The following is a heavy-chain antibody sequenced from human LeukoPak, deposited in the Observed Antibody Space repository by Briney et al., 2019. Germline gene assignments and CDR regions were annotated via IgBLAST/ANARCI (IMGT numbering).Heavy chain of an antibody. J-gene: IGHJ4*02. CDR3: AKDRGYWSSTRCYALHYFDY. D-gene: IGHD2-2*01. Sequence: PGGSLRLSCAASGFILSSKYMSWVRQAPGKGLEWVSTICNSGGSSYYAAPVKGRFTISTDNSTSALYLHKNSLRAEDTAVYYCAKDRGYWSSTRCYALHYFDYCGQGALVTVSS. CDR1: GFILSSKY. V-gene: IGHV3-23*01. CDR2: ICNSGGSS.